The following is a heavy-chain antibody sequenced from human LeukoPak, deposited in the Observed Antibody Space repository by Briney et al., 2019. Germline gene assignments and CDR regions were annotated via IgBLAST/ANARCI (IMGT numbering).Heavy chain of an antibody. V-gene: IGHV3-30*02. CDR1: GFTFSSYG. D-gene: IGHD2-15*01. CDR2: IRYDGSNK. J-gene: IGHJ4*02. Sequence: QSGGSLRLSCAASGFTFSSYGMHWVRQAPGKELEWVAFIRYDGSNKYYADSVKGRFTISRDNSKNTLYLQMNSLRAEDTAVYYCARDPLGYCSGGSCYGEGYWGQGTLVTVSS. CDR3: ARDPLGYCSGGSCYGEGY.